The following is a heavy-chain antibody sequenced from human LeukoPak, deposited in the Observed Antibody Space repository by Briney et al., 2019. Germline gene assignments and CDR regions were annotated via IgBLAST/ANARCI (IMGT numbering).Heavy chain of an antibody. CDR3: ARERSDSSNWYSDYWFDP. J-gene: IGHJ5*02. CDR2: INPNSGGT. V-gene: IGHV1-2*02. D-gene: IGHD6-13*01. CDR1: GYTFTGYY. Sequence: GASVKVSCKASGYTFTGYYMHWVRQAPGQGLEWMGWINPNSGGTNYAQKFQGRVTMTRDTSISTAYMELSRLRSDDTAVYYCARERSDSSNWYSDYWFDPWGQGTLVTVSS.